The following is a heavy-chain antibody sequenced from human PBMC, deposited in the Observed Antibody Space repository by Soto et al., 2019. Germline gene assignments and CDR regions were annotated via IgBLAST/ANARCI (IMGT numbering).Heavy chain of an antibody. CDR1: GLIFSDYA. D-gene: IGHD1-26*01. CDR3: AKDRFGIVGPVDY. Sequence: GGSLRLSCAASGLIFSDYAMSWVRQAPGKGPECVACISGSGGDTFYADSVKGRFTISRDISKTTLSLHMNSLRVDDTAVYFCAKDRFGIVGPVDYWGQGTLVTVSS. J-gene: IGHJ4*02. CDR2: ISGSGGDT. V-gene: IGHV3-23*01.